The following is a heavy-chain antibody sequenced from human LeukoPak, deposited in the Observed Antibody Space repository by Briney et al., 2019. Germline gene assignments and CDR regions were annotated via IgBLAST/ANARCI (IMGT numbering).Heavy chain of an antibody. CDR2: IYPGDSDT. CDR1: GYSFASYW. J-gene: IGHJ4*02. Sequence: GESLKISCKGSGYSFASYWIGWVRQMTGKGLEWMGIIYPGDSDTRYSPSFQGQVTISADKSISTAYLQWSSLKASDTAMYYCARPTGTTDYYFDYWGQGTLVTVSS. CDR3: ARPTGTTDYYFDY. D-gene: IGHD1-1*01. V-gene: IGHV5-51*01.